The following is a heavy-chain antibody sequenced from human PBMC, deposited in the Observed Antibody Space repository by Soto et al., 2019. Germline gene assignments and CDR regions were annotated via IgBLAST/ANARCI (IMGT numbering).Heavy chain of an antibody. CDR1: GFTFSSYA. V-gene: IGHV3-30*14. J-gene: IGHJ4*02. CDR2: ISYDGSDK. Sequence: GGSLRLSCASSGFTFSSYAMHWVRQAPGKGLEWVALISYDGSDKDYADSVKGRFTISRDNSRNTLFLQMNSLRAEDTAVYYCAKDRMPVSGTLFDFWGQGILVTVSS. D-gene: IGHD6-19*01. CDR3: AKDRMPVSGTLFDF.